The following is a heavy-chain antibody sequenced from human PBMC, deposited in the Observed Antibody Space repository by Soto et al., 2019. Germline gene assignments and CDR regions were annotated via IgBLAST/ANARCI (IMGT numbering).Heavy chain of an antibody. CDR2: ISAYNGNT. J-gene: IGHJ5*02. CDR3: ARAKWSSSVTNWFDP. CDR1: GYTFTSYG. Sequence: ASVKVSCKASGYTFTSYGISWVRQAPGQGLEWMGWISAYNGNTNYAQKLQGRVTMTTDTSTSTAYMELRSLRSDDTAVYYCARAKWSSSVTNWFDPWGQRNLVTVSP. V-gene: IGHV1-18*01. D-gene: IGHD2-15*01.